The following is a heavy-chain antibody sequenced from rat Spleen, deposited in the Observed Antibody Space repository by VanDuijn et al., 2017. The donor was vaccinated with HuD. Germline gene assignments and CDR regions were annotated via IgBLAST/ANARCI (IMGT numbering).Heavy chain of an antibody. J-gene: IGHJ3*01. CDR3: ARSHSGRFAY. CDR1: GFTFNNYW. Sequence: EVQLVESGGGLVQPGGSLKLSCVASGFTFNNYWMTWIRQAPTKGLEWVASFSYNGGGTYYQDSVKGRFPIARDNAKSTLYLQMDSLRSEDSANYYCARSHSGRFAYWGQGTLVTVSS. D-gene: IGHD4-3*01. V-gene: IGHV5-31*01. CDR2: FSYNGGGT.